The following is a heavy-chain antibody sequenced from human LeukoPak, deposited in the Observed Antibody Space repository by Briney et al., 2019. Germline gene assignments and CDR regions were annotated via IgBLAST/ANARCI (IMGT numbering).Heavy chain of an antibody. CDR1: GYIFAGYY. CDR3: ARAKQWLPYDY. D-gene: IGHD6-19*01. V-gene: IGHV1-2*06. J-gene: IGHJ4*02. Sequence: EASVKVSCKASGYIFAGYYMHWMRQAPGQGLEWMGRINPNSGGTNYAQKFQGRVTMTRDTSISTAYMELSRLRSDDTAVYYCARAKQWLPYDYWGQGTLVTVSS. CDR2: INPNSGGT.